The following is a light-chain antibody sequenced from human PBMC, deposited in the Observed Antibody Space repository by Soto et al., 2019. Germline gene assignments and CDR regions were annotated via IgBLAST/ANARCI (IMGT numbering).Light chain of an antibody. CDR2: GAS. CDR1: QSVTSSY. Sequence: EIVLTQSPGTLSLSPGERATLTCRASQSVTSSYLAWYQQKPGQATSLLMYGASSTAAGIADRFSGSGSRNYFTLTISRLEPEDLAVYYCQQYGSSPVTFGPGTTVDIK. J-gene: IGKJ3*01. V-gene: IGKV3-20*01. CDR3: QQYGSSPVT.